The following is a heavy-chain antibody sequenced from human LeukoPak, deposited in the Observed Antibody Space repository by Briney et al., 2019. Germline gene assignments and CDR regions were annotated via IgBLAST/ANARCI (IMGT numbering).Heavy chain of an antibody. CDR1: GGTFSSYA. J-gene: IGHJ4*02. Sequence: GSSVKVSCKASGGTFSSYAISWVRQAPGQGLEWMGGIIPIFGTANYAQKFQGRVTITADESTSTAYMELSSLRSEDMAVYYCARVRGYKGSSGWGGYYFDYWGQGTLVTVSS. CDR3: ARVRGYKGSSGWGGYYFDY. V-gene: IGHV1-69*01. D-gene: IGHD6-19*01. CDR2: IIPIFGTA.